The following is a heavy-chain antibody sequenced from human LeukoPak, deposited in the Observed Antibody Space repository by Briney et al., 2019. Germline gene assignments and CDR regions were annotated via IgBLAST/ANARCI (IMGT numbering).Heavy chain of an antibody. CDR3: ATYDSSAFDI. J-gene: IGHJ3*02. CDR2: IKQDGSEK. V-gene: IGHV3-7*03. CDR1: GFTFSSYW. D-gene: IGHD3-22*01. Sequence: GGSLRLSCAASGFTFSSYWMSWVRQAPGKGLEWVANIKQDGSEKYYVDPVEGRFTISRDNAKNSLYLQMNSLRAEDTAVYYCATYDSSAFDIWGQGTMVTVSS.